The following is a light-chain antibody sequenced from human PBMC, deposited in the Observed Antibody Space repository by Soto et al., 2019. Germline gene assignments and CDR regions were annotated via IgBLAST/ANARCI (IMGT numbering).Light chain of an antibody. CDR3: GSYTSSSSRV. CDR2: DVT. Sequence: QSALTQPASVSGSPGQSITISCTGTSSDVGAYNFVSWYQQHPGKAPKVMIYDVTNRPSGVSDRFSGSKSGNTASVTISGLQAEDEADYYCGSYTSSSSRVFGTGTKLTVL. V-gene: IGLV2-14*01. CDR1: SSDVGAYNF. J-gene: IGLJ1*01.